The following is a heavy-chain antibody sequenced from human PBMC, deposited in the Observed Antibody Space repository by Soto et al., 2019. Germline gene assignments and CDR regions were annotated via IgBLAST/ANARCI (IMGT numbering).Heavy chain of an antibody. CDR2: ISYDGSNK. Sequence: PGGSLRLSCAASGFTFSSYGMHWVRQAPGKGLEWVAVISYDGSNKYYADSVKGRFTISRDNSKNTLYLQMNSLRAEDTAVYYCAKGEPFSFDPWGQGTLVTVSS. CDR3: AKGEPFSFDP. V-gene: IGHV3-30*18. CDR1: GFTFSSYG. J-gene: IGHJ5*02. D-gene: IGHD1-26*01.